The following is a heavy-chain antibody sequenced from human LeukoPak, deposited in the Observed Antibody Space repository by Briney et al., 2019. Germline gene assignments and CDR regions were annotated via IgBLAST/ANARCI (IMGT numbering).Heavy chain of an antibody. J-gene: IGHJ4*02. CDR1: GFTFSRYA. CDR2: ISGSGGST. Sequence: PGGSLRLSCAASGFTFSRYAMSWVRQAPGKGLEWVSAISGSGGSTYYADSVKGRFTISRDNSKNTLYLQMNSLRAEDTAVYYCAKVVEIGPYYFDYWGQGTLVTVSS. V-gene: IGHV3-23*01. CDR3: AKVVEIGPYYFDY. D-gene: IGHD2-21*01.